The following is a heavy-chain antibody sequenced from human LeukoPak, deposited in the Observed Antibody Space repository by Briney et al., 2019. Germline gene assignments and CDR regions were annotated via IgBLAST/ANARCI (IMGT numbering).Heavy chain of an antibody. V-gene: IGHV3-30*18. CDR2: ISYDGRNK. D-gene: IGHD4-17*01. CDR3: AKDLESTVTYYYYGTDV. J-gene: IGHJ6*02. CDR1: GFTFSNYG. Sequence: GRSLRLSCAASGFTFSNYGMHWVRQAPGKGLEWVAVISYDGRNKYYVDSVKGRFTISRDNSKNTLYLQMNSLRAEDTAVYYCAKDLESTVTYYYYGTDVWGQGTTVTVSS.